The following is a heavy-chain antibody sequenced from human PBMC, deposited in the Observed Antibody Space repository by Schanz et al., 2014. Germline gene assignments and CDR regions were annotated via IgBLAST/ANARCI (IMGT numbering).Heavy chain of an antibody. V-gene: IGHV3-23*01. D-gene: IGHD6-19*01. CDR2: ISGGGGTR. CDR3: AKLSSSGRLAGYFDY. CDR1: GFTFSTYA. Sequence: EVQLLDSGGGLVQPGGSLRLSCAASGFTFSTYAMSWVRQAPGKGLEWVSGISGGGGTRNYADSVKGRFTVFRDNSKRTLYLEINDPRAEDTAVYYCAKLSSSGRLAGYFDYWGQGALVTVSS. J-gene: IGHJ4*02.